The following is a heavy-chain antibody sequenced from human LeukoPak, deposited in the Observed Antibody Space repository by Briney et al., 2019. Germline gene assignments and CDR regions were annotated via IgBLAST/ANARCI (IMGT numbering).Heavy chain of an antibody. CDR1: GYTFTDYF. CDR3: ARETEPDAFDI. Sequence: ASVKVSCMSSGYTFTDYFLHWVRQAPGQGLEWMGWINPNSGGTNYAQKFQGRVTMTRDTSISTAYMELSRLRSDDTAVYYCARETEPDAFDIWGQGTMVTVSS. J-gene: IGHJ3*02. CDR2: INPNSGGT. V-gene: IGHV1-2*02. D-gene: IGHD1-14*01.